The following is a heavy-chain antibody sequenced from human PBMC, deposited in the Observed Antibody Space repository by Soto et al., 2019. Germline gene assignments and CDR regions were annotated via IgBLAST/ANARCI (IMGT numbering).Heavy chain of an antibody. CDR2: IIPIFGTA. CDR1: GGTFSSYA. D-gene: IGHD3-10*01. CDR3: ARLGITMVRGADYYYYYGMDV. V-gene: IGHV1-69*13. J-gene: IGHJ6*02. Sequence: GASVKVSCKASGGTFSSYAISWVRQAPGRGLEWMGGIIPIFGTANYAQKFQGRVTITADESTSTAYMELSSLRSEDTAVYYCARLGITMVRGADYYYYYGMDVWGQGTTVTVSS.